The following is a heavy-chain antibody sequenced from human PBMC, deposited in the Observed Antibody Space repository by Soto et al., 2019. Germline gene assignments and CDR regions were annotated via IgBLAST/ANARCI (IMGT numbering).Heavy chain of an antibody. CDR2: ISSSSSYI. D-gene: IGHD4-17*01. J-gene: IGHJ4*02. CDR1: GFTFSSYS. Sequence: GGSLRLSCAASGFTFSSYSMNWVRQAPGKGLEWVSSISSSSSYIYYADSVKGRFTISRDNAKNSLYLQMNSLRAEDTAVYYCARDTMTKKLFDYWGQGTLVTVSS. CDR3: ARDTMTKKLFDY. V-gene: IGHV3-21*01.